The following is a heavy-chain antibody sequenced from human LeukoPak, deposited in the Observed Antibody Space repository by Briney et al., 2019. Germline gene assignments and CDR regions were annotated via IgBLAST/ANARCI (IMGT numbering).Heavy chain of an antibody. CDR2: ISGIGGST. Sequence: GGSLRLSCAASGFTFSSYAMSWVRQAPGKGLEWVSAISGIGGSTYYADSVKGRFTISRDNSKNTPYLQMNSLRAEDTAVYYCAKQDYYDSIDYWGQGTLVTVSS. CDR3: AKQDYYDSIDY. CDR1: GFTFSSYA. D-gene: IGHD3-22*01. V-gene: IGHV3-23*01. J-gene: IGHJ4*02.